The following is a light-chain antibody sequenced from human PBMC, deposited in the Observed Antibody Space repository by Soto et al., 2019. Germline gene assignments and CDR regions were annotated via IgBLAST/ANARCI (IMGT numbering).Light chain of an antibody. V-gene: IGLV1-44*01. J-gene: IGLJ1*01. CDR3: AAWDDSLNARYV. CDR2: SNS. Sequence: VLTQPPSASGTPGQRVTISCSGSSSNIATKSVNWYQQLPGTAPKLLIYSNSQRSSGVPDRFSGSKSGTSASLAIRGLQSEDEADYYCAAWDDSLNARYVFGTGTKVTVL. CDR1: SSNIATKS.